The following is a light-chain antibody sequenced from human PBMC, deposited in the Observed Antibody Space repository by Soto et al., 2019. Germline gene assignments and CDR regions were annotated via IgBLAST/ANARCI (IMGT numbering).Light chain of an antibody. Sequence: EIVLTQSPATLSLSPGERATLSCRASQSVFSYLAWYQQKPGQAPRLLIYDASHRATGIPARFSGSGSGTDFTLTISSLEPEDFVVYYCQQRSNWPPYTFGQGTKVEIK. CDR2: DAS. CDR1: QSVFSY. J-gene: IGKJ2*01. V-gene: IGKV3-11*01. CDR3: QQRSNWPPYT.